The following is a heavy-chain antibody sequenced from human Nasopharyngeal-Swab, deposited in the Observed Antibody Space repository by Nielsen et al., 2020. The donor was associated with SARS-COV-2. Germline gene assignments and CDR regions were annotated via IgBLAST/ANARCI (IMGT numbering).Heavy chain of an antibody. D-gene: IGHD6-19*01. CDR1: GDSVSSNSAA. J-gene: IGHJ4*02. CDR2: TYYRSKWYN. V-gene: IGHV6-1*01. CDR3: ARDPEVAGIPLFDY. Sequence: SQTLSLTCAISGDSVSSNSAAWNWIRQSPSRGLEWLGRTYYRSKWYNDYAVSVKSRITINPDTSKNQFYLQLNSVTPEDTAVYYCARDPEVAGIPLFDYWGQGTLVTVSS.